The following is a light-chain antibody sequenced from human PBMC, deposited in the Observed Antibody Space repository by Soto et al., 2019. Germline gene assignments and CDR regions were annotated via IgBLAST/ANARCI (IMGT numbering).Light chain of an antibody. CDR1: GSDVGGYNY. Sequence: QYALTQPPSASGSPGQSVTISCTGTGSDVGGYNYVSWYQQHPGKAPKLIIYEVSQRPSGVPDRFSGSKSGHTASLTVSGLQAEDEADYYCSSYAGSNFWVFGGGTKVTVL. CDR3: SSYAGSNFWV. V-gene: IGLV2-8*01. CDR2: EVS. J-gene: IGLJ3*02.